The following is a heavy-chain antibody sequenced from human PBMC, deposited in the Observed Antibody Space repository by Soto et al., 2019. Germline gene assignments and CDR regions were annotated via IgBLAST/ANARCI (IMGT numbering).Heavy chain of an antibody. V-gene: IGHV3-53*01. Sequence: GGSLRLSCAVSGFTVSSNYMSWVRQAPGKGLEWVSVIYSGGSTYYADSVKGRFTISRDNSKNTLYLQMNSLRAEDTAVYYCARSTSHSRADAFDIWGQGTMVTVSS. D-gene: IGHD2-2*01. CDR1: GFTVSSNY. J-gene: IGHJ3*02. CDR3: ARSTSHSRADAFDI. CDR2: IYSGGST.